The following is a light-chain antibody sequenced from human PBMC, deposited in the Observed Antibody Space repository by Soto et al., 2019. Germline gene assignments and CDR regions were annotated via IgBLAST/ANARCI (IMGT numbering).Light chain of an antibody. Sequence: IQLTQSPSSLSASVGDSVTITCRASQGISRYLAWYQQKPGRAPQLLISAASTSQSGVPSRSSGSGSGTHFTLVISSLQPEDFATYYCQQLNTYPVTFGGGTKVDIK. J-gene: IGKJ4*01. CDR2: AAS. CDR1: QGISRY. CDR3: QQLNTYPVT. V-gene: IGKV1-9*01.